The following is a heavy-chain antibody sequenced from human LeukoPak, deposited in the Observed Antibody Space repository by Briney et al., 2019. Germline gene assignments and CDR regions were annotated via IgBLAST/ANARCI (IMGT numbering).Heavy chain of an antibody. CDR3: AKEAGSSTSYP. CDR1: GFTFSSYG. V-gene: IGHV3-23*01. J-gene: IGHJ5*02. CDR2: ISASGGST. D-gene: IGHD2-2*01. Sequence: GGSLRLSCAASGFTFSSYGVSWVRQAPGKGLEWVSSISASGGSTYYADSVKGRFTISRDSSKNTLYLQMNSLRAEDTAVYYCAKEAGSSTSYPWGQGTLVTVSS.